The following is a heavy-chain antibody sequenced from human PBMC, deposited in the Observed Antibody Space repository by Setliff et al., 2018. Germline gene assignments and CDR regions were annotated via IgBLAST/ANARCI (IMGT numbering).Heavy chain of an antibody. CDR2: IDTITGNP. J-gene: IGHJ6*03. Sequence: ASVKVSCKASGGSFNNYAISWVRHAPGQGLEWMGRIDTITGNPTYAQGFTGRFVFSLDTSVSTAYHQISSLRAEATAMYYCARASRFGTVVYKGYYYMDVWGEGTSVTVSS. D-gene: IGHD2-8*02. CDR1: GGSFNNYA. V-gene: IGHV7-4-1*02. CDR3: ARASRFGTVVYKGYYYMDV.